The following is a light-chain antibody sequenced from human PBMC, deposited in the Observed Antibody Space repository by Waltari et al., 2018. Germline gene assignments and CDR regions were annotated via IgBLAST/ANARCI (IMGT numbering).Light chain of an antibody. CDR2: HAS. J-gene: IGKJ1*01. CDR1: QSIRTY. Sequence: EIMLTQSPRTLSLSPGERATLSCKASQSIRTYLAWYQQKRGQAHRLLIYHASSRATGIPDRFSGSGSGTDFSLTISRLEPEDFAVYYCQNYVRLPATFGQGTKVEIK. V-gene: IGKV3-20*01. CDR3: QNYVRLPAT.